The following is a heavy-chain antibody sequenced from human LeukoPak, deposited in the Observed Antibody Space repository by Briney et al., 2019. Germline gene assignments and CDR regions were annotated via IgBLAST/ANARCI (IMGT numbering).Heavy chain of an antibody. J-gene: IGHJ4*02. CDR2: IKQDGSEK. CDR3: ARDTYSSSWYFLHYFDY. Sequence: GGSLRLSCAASGFTFSSYWMSWVRQAPGKGLEWVANIKQDGSEKYYVDSVKGRFTISRDNAKNSLYLQMNSLRAEDTAVYYCARDTYSSSWYFLHYFDYWGQGTLVTVSS. CDR1: GFTFSSYW. D-gene: IGHD6-13*01. V-gene: IGHV3-7*01.